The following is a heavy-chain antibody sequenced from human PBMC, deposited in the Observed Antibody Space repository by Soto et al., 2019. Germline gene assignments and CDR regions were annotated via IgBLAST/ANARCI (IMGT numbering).Heavy chain of an antibody. V-gene: IGHV3-33*01. Sequence: GGSLRLSCAASGFTFSSYGMHWVRQAPGKGLEWVAVIWYDGSNKYYADSVKGRFTISRDNSKNTLYLQMNSLRAEDTAVYYCARATGSEWELLHYFDYWGQGTLVTVSS. CDR1: GFTFSSYG. D-gene: IGHD1-26*01. J-gene: IGHJ4*02. CDR3: ARATGSEWELLHYFDY. CDR2: IWYDGSNK.